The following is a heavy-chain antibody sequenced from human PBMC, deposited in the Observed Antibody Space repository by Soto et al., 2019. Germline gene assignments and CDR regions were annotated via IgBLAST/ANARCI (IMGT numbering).Heavy chain of an antibody. CDR2: ISSSSSYI. D-gene: IGHD6-6*01. CDR1: GFTFSSYS. Sequence: PGGSLRLSCAASGFTFSSYSMNWVRQAPGKGLEWVSSISSSSSYIYYADSVKGRFTISRDNAKNSLYLQMNSLRAEDTAVYYCARDRSVDSSSPHDAFDIWGQGTMVTVSS. CDR3: ARDRSVDSSSPHDAFDI. J-gene: IGHJ3*02. V-gene: IGHV3-21*01.